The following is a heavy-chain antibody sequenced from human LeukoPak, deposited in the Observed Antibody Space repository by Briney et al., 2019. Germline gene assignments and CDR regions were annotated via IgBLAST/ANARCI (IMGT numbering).Heavy chain of an antibody. CDR1: GFTFSSYV. D-gene: IGHD2-2*01. CDR2: ISYDGSNE. CDR3: ARTIVVVPAFDI. J-gene: IGHJ3*02. V-gene: IGHV3-30*04. Sequence: PGRSLRLSCAASGFTFSSYVMHWVRQAPGKGLEWVAIISYDGSNEYYADSVKGRFTISRDNAKNSLYLQMNSLRAEDTAVYYCARTIVVVPAFDIWGQGTMVTVSS.